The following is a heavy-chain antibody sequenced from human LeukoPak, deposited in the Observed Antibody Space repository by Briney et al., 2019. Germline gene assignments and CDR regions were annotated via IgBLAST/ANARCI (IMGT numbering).Heavy chain of an antibody. Sequence: GGSLRLSCAAPGFTVSSTYMSWVRQSPGKGLEWVSVVYKDGKMFYIDSVQGRFAISRDTSKNTVYLQMNNLRAEDTAVYYCASRHCSGGDCYFAGADPFDHWGQGTLVTVSS. V-gene: IGHV3-53*01. CDR1: GFTVSSTY. J-gene: IGHJ4*02. CDR2: VYKDGKM. CDR3: ASRHCSGGDCYFAGADPFDH. D-gene: IGHD2-21*01.